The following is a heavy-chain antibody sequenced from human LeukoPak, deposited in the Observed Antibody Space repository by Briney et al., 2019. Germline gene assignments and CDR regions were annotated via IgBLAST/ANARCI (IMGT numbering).Heavy chain of an antibody. D-gene: IGHD3-22*01. J-gene: IGHJ4*02. V-gene: IGHV3-49*03. CDR3: TRRTYYYDSSGYYYSNYFDY. Sequence: GASLRLSCTASGFTFCDYAMSSFRQAPGKGLERVGFIRSKAYGGTTEYAASVKGRFTISRDDSKSIAYLQMNSLKTEDTAVYYCTRRTYYYDSSGYYYSNYFDYWGQGTLVTVSS. CDR1: GFTFCDYA. CDR2: IRSKAYGGTT.